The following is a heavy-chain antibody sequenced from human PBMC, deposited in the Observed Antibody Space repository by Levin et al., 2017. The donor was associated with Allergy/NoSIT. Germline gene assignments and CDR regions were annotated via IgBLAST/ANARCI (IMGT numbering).Heavy chain of an antibody. V-gene: IGHV3-53*01. Sequence: GGSLRLSCAASGFTVSSNYMSWVRQAPGKGLEWVSVIYSGGSTYYADSVKGRFTISRDNSKNTLYLQMNSLRAEDTAVYYCARALRGSYSLGYWGQGTLVTVSS. CDR2: IYSGGST. CDR3: ARALRGSYSLGY. CDR1: GFTVSSNY. J-gene: IGHJ4*02. D-gene: IGHD1-26*01.